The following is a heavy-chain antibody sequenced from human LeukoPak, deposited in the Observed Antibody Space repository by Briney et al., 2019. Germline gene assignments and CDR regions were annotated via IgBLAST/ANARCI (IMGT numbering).Heavy chain of an antibody. Sequence: GGSLRLSCAASGFTFDDYGMSWVRQAPGKGLEWVSGINWNGGSTGYADSVKGRFTISRDNAKNSLYLQMNSLRAEDTALYYCARRGYYDSSGYWTSMDVWGKGTTVTVSS. D-gene: IGHD3-22*01. J-gene: IGHJ6*03. V-gene: IGHV3-20*04. CDR1: GFTFDDYG. CDR2: INWNGGST. CDR3: ARRGYYDSSGYWTSMDV.